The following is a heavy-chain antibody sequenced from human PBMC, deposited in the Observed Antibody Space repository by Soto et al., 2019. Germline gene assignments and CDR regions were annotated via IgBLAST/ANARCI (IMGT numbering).Heavy chain of an antibody. J-gene: IGHJ6*02. CDR2: ISAYNGNK. CDR1: GYTFTSYG. CDR3: AKNGQPPYYYYGLDV. Sequence: GASVKVSCKASGYTFTSYGISWVRQAPGQGLEWMGWISAYNGNKKYAQKLQGRVTMTTDTSTSTAYMELRSLRSDDTAVYYCAKNGQPPYYYYGLDVWGQGTTVTVSS. V-gene: IGHV1-18*01. D-gene: IGHD2-8*01.